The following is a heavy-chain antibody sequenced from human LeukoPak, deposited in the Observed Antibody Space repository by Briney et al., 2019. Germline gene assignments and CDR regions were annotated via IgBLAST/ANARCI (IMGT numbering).Heavy chain of an antibody. CDR1: GGSISSYY. V-gene: IGHV4-59*01. Sequence: SETLSLTCTVSGGSISSYYWSWIRQPPGKGLEWIGYFYNSGSINYNPSLKSRVTISVDSSKNQLSLKVTSVTAADTAVYYCARDLSTRGGGLDYWGQGTLVTVSS. CDR3: ARDLSTRGGGLDY. D-gene: IGHD2/OR15-2a*01. CDR2: FYNSGSI. J-gene: IGHJ4*02.